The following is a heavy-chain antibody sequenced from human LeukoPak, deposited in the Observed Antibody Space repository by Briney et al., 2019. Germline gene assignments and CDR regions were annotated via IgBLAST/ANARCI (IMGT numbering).Heavy chain of an antibody. J-gene: IGHJ3*02. D-gene: IGHD3-10*01. V-gene: IGHV4-59*01. Sequence: SETLSLTCAVYGGSFSGYYWSWIRQPPGKGLEWIGYIYYSGSTNYNPSLKSRVTISVDTSKNQFSLKLSSVTAADTAVYYCARGSYGSGSYYIAAFDIWGQGTMVTVSS. CDR1: GGSFSGYY. CDR2: IYYSGST. CDR3: ARGSYGSGSYYIAAFDI.